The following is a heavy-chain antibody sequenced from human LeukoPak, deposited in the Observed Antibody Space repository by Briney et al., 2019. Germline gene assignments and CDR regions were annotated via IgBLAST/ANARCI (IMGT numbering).Heavy chain of an antibody. CDR3: ARDLVGATSPFDY. CDR1: GFTFSDYY. V-gene: IGHV3-11*01. D-gene: IGHD1-26*01. J-gene: IGHJ4*02. CDR2: ISSSGSTI. Sequence: GGSLRLSCAASGFTFSDYYMSWVRQAPGKGLEWVSYISSSGSTIYYADSVKGRFTISRDNAKNSLYLQMNSLRAEDTAVYYCARDLVGATSPFDYWGQGTLVTVSS.